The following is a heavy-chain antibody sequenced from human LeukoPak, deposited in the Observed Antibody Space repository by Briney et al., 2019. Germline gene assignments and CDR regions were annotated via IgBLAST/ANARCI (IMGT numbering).Heavy chain of an antibody. CDR3: ARDVGGYYYDSSGYYPWGY. J-gene: IGHJ4*02. CDR1: GGSISSSSYY. V-gene: IGHV4-39*07. D-gene: IGHD3-22*01. CDR2: IYYSGST. Sequence: SETLSLTCTVSGGSISSSSYYWGWIRQPPGKGLEWIGSIYYSGSTYYNPSLKSRDTISVDTSKNQFSLKLSSVTAADTAVYYCARDVGGYYYDSSGYYPWGYWGQGTLVTVSS.